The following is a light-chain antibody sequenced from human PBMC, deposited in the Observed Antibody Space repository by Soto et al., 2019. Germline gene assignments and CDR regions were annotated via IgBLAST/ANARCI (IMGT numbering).Light chain of an antibody. J-gene: IGKJ1*01. V-gene: IGKV1-5*03. CDR1: QTISSW. CDR2: KAS. Sequence: DIQMTQSPSTLSASVGDRVTITCRASQTISSWLAWYQQKPGKAPKLLIYKASSLGSGVPSRFSGSGSGTEFTLTISSLQPEDVATYYCQKYNSAPRTFGQGTKVDI. CDR3: QKYNSAPRT.